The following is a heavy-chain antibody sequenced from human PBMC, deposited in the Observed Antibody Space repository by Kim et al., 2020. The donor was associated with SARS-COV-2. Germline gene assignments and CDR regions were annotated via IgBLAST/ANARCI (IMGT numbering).Heavy chain of an antibody. CDR1: GYTFTGYY. J-gene: IGHJ4*02. CDR3: AREQPQYYDISLVDY. D-gene: IGHD3-9*01. Sequence: ASVKVSCKASGYTFTGYYMHWVRQAPGQGLEWMGWINPNSGGTNYAQKFQGRVTMTRDTSISTAYMELSRLRSDDTAVYYCAREQPQYYDISLVDYWGQGTLVTVSS. V-gene: IGHV1-2*02. CDR2: INPNSGGT.